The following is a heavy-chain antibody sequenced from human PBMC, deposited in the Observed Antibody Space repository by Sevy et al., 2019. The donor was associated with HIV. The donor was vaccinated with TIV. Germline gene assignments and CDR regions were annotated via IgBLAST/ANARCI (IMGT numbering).Heavy chain of an antibody. V-gene: IGHV3-21*01. Sequence: GESLKISCAASGFTFSSYSMNWVRQAPGKGLEWVSSISSSSCYIYYADSVKGRFTISRDNAKNSLYLQMNSLRAEDTAVYYCARDGYCGGDCYTYYFDYWGQGTLVTVSS. CDR3: ARDGYCGGDCYTYYFDY. CDR1: GFTFSSYS. D-gene: IGHD2-21*01. J-gene: IGHJ4*02. CDR2: ISSSSCYI.